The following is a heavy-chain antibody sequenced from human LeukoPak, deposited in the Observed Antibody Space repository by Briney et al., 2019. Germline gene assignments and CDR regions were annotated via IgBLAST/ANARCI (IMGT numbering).Heavy chain of an antibody. J-gene: IGHJ6*03. D-gene: IGHD1-20*01. V-gene: IGHV1-69*05. CDR1: GCTFTSYA. CDR3: ARGDCNWNYYYYMDV. Sequence: SVKVSRKASGCTFTSYAISWVRQAPGQGLEWMGGIISIFGTANYAQELQGGVTITTVQSKSTAYMKLSRLRSEDTAVYYCARGDCNWNYYYYMDVWGKGTTVTVSS. CDR2: IISIFGTA.